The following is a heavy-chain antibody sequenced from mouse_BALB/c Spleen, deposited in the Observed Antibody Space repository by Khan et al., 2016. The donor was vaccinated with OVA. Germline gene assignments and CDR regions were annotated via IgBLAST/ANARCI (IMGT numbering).Heavy chain of an antibody. V-gene: IGHV3-2*02. D-gene: IGHD2-4*01. CDR3: ARSPDYLYYCDY. Sequence: EVKLLESGPGLVKPSQSLSLTCTVTGYSITSDYAWNWIRQFPGNKLEWMGYISYSGSTSYNPSLKSRISITRDKSKNQFFLQLNSVTTEDTATYYCARSPDYLYYCDYWGQGTTLTVSS. J-gene: IGHJ2*01. CDR1: GYSITSDYA. CDR2: ISYSGST.